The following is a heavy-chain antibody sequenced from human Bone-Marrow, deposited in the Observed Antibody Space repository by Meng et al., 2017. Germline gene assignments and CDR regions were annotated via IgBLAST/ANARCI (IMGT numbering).Heavy chain of an antibody. J-gene: IGHJ4*02. CDR1: GFTFSSYA. V-gene: IGHV3-23*04. Sequence: VGAGGGLVQPGGSLRLSCAASGFTFSSYAMSWVRQAPGKGLEWLSAITGSGGSTYYADSVKGRFTISRDNSKNTLYLQMNSLRAEDTAIYYCGKQHSGSYEYWGQGTLVTVSS. CDR3: GKQHSGSYEY. CDR2: ITGSGGST. D-gene: IGHD1-26*01.